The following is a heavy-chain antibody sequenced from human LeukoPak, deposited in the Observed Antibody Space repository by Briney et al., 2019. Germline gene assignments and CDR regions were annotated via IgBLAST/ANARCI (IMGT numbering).Heavy chain of an antibody. CDR2: ISWNSGRI. V-gene: IGHV3-9*01. CDR1: GFTFDDYA. Sequence: PGGSLRLSCAASGFTFDDYAMYWVRQGPGKGLEWVSGISWNSGRIGYADSVKGRFTISRDNAKNSLYLQMNSLRNEDTAFYFCAKAGGEEYYYASGSFQDYWGQGTLVTVSS. J-gene: IGHJ4*02. CDR3: AKAGGEEYYYASGSFQDY. D-gene: IGHD3-10*01.